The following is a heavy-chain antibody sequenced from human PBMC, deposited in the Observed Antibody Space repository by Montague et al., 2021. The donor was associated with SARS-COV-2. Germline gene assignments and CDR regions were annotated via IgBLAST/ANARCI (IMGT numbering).Heavy chain of an antibody. D-gene: IGHD2-2*01. CDR1: GGSISGSNYT. CDR3: VGGYRGTNRCYAVDY. CDR2: NIYSGST. V-gene: IGHV4-39*01. Sequence: SETLSLTCTVSGGSISGSNYTWLFTSQTTDQELVWIGTNIYSGSTYYNPSLKSRVTISVDMSKNQFSLKVNSVTAADTAVYYCVGGYRGTNRCYAVDYWGQGTLVTVSS. J-gene: IGHJ4*02.